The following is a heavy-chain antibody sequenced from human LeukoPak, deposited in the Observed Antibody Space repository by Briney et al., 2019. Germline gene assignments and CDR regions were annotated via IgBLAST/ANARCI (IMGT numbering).Heavy chain of an antibody. CDR3: AKDLTTVTTQGDY. CDR2: IRYDGSDK. D-gene: IGHD4-17*01. CDR1: GFTFGSYG. Sequence: GGSLRLSCAASGFTFGSYGLHWVRQAPGKGLQWVAFIRYDGSDKYYADSVKGRFTISRDNSKNTLYLQMNSLRTEDTAVYYCAKDLTTVTTQGDYWGQGTLVTVSS. V-gene: IGHV3-30*02. J-gene: IGHJ4*02.